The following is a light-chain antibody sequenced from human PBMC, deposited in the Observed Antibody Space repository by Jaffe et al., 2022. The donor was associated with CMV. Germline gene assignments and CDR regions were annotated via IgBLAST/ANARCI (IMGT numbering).Light chain of an antibody. CDR3: QQSYSTPWT. V-gene: IGKV1-39*01. Sequence: DIQMTQSPSSLSASLGDRVTITCRASQTIRNYLNWYQQKPGKAPKLLISGASSLQSGVPSSFSGSGSGTDFTLTISSLQPEDFATYYCQQSYSTPWTFGQGTTVEIK. CDR2: GAS. J-gene: IGKJ1*01. CDR1: QTIRNY.